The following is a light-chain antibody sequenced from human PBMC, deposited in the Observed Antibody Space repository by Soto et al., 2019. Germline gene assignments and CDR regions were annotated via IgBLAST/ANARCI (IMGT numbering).Light chain of an antibody. J-gene: IGKJ1*01. CDR3: QQYNTYSPWT. CDR2: KAS. CDR1: QSISSR. V-gene: IGKV1-5*03. Sequence: DVQMSLSPSTLSASVGDRVTITYRASQSISSRLAWYQQRPGKAPKLLIYKASSLESGVPSRFSGSGSGTEFTLTISSLQPDDFATYYCQQYNTYSPWTSGQRAKVDI.